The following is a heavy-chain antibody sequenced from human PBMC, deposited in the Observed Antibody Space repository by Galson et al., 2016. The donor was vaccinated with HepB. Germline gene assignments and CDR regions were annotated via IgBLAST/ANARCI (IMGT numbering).Heavy chain of an antibody. CDR3: AGIGEATLVRGATGAFDI. CDR2: FYPGDSDA. V-gene: IGHV5-51*01. J-gene: IGHJ3*02. CDR1: GYNFINFW. D-gene: IGHD3-10*01. Sequence: QSGAEVKKPGESLKISCKGSGYNFINFWIGWVRQMPGKGLEWMGLFYPGDSDATYSPSFEGQVTISVDKSNSTAYLQWSSLKASDTAMYYCAGIGEATLVRGATGAFDIWGQGTMVIASS.